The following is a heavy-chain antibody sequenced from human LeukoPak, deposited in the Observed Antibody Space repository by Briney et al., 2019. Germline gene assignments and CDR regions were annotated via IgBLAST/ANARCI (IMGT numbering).Heavy chain of an antibody. V-gene: IGHV1-24*01. J-gene: IGHJ6*03. Sequence: ASVKVSCKVSGYTLTELSMHWVRQAPGKGLEWTGGFDPEDGETIYAQKFQGRVTMTEDTSTDTAYMELSSLRSEDTAVYYCATGYCSSTSCYTDYYYMDVWGKGTTVTVSS. D-gene: IGHD2-2*02. CDR2: FDPEDGET. CDR3: ATGYCSSTSCYTDYYYMDV. CDR1: GYTLTELS.